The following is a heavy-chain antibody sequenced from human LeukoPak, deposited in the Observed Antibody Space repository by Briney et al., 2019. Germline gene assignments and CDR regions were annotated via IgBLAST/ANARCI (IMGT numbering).Heavy chain of an antibody. CDR2: ISGSGGST. CDR1: GFTFDDYA. V-gene: IGHV3-23*01. Sequence: GSLRLSCAASGFTFDDYAMHWVRQAPGKGLEWVSGISGSGGSTYYADSVKGRFTISRDNSKNTLYLQMNSLRAEDTAVYYCARDRGNIAAAGNWFDPWGQGTLVTVSS. D-gene: IGHD6-13*01. CDR3: ARDRGNIAAAGNWFDP. J-gene: IGHJ5*02.